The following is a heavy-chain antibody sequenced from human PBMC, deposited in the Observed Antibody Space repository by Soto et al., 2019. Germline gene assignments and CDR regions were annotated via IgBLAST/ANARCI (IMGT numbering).Heavy chain of an antibody. D-gene: IGHD1-20*01. CDR1: GCSISSYY. J-gene: IGHJ4*02. CDR3: ATVYPFDY. CDR2: IYYSGST. V-gene: IGHV4-59*12. Sequence: SATLSLTCPFSGCSISSYYLSWLRQPPGKGLEWIGCIYYSGSTNYNPSLKSRVTISVDTSKNQFSLKLSSVTAADTAVYYCATVYPFDYWGQGTRVNVSA.